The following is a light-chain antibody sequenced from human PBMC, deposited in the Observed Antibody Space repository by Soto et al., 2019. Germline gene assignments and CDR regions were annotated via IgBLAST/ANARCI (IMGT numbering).Light chain of an antibody. CDR1: RSFASSY. CDR2: AAS. J-gene: IGKJ2*01. Sequence: EIVLTQSPVTLSLSPGERATLSCRASRSFASSYLGWYQQKPGQAPRLLIYAASTRATGIPDRFSGSGSATDFTLTISRLEPEDSAVYYCKHYDSPPPYTFGQWTKVEIX. V-gene: IGKV3-20*01. CDR3: KHYDSPPPYT.